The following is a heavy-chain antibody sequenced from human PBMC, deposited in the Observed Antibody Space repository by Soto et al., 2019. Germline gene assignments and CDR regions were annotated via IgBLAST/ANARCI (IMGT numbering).Heavy chain of an antibody. J-gene: IGHJ4*02. CDR3: AKDYTDCTYSFDY. CDR1: GFTFSTYG. V-gene: IGHV3-30*18. D-gene: IGHD2-21*02. CDR2: ISYDGSNK. Sequence: QVQLVESGGGVVQPGRSLRLSCAASGFTFSTYGMHWVRQAPGKGLEWVAFISYDGSNKYYADSVKGRFTISRDNSKNTLYLQMNSLRAEDTAVYYCAKDYTDCTYSFDYWGQGTLVTVSS.